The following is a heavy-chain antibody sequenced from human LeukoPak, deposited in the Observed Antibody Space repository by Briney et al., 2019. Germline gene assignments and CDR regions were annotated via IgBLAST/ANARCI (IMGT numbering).Heavy chain of an antibody. Sequence: SETLSLTCTVSGGSIRTYYWSWIRQPPGKGLEWIGYIYYTGSTSYNPSLKSRVTISVDTSKNQFSLKLSSVTAADTAVYYCARVGDYALKDWGQGTLVTVSS. V-gene: IGHV4-59*12. D-gene: IGHD3-16*01. CDR3: ARVGDYALKD. CDR2: IYYTGST. CDR1: GGSIRTYY. J-gene: IGHJ4*02.